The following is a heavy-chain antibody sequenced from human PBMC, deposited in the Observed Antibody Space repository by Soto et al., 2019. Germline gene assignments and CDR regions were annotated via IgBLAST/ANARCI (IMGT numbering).Heavy chain of an antibody. CDR1: GFIFSRYW. Sequence: EVLLVDSGGGLVQPGRSLRLSCEASGFIFSRYWMSWVRQAPGKGLEWVANIKEDGSEKYYVDSVKGRFTISRDNAKSSLYLQMNSLRAEDTAVYYCATFYIWGSYRYTDAINYFDYWGQGTLVTVSS. V-gene: IGHV3-7*01. J-gene: IGHJ4*02. D-gene: IGHD3-16*02. CDR3: ATFYIWGSYRYTDAINYFDY. CDR2: IKEDGSEK.